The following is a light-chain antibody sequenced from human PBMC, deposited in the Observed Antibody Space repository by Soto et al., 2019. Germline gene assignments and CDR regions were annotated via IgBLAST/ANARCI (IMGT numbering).Light chain of an antibody. Sequence: QSVLTQPPSVSAAPGQRVTISCSGSSSNIGGNSVSWYQQFPGTAPKLLIYDDDKRPSGIPDRFSGSKSGTSATLGITGFQTGDEADYYCGSWHSSMSADVFATGTKVTVL. CDR1: SSNIGGNS. CDR3: GSWHSSMSADV. J-gene: IGLJ1*01. V-gene: IGLV1-51*01. CDR2: DDD.